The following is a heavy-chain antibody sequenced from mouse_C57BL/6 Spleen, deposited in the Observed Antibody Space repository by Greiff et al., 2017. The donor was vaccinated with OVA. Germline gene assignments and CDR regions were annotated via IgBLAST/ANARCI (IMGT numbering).Heavy chain of an antibody. CDR3: TRDGYGNYPAWFAY. D-gene: IGHD2-10*02. V-gene: IGHV1-15*01. Sequence: VQLQQSGAELVRPGASVTLSCKASGYTFTDYEMHWVKQTPVHGLEWIGAIDPETGGTAYNQKFKGKAILTADKSSSTAYMELRSLTSEDSAVYYCTRDGYGNYPAWFAYWGQGTLVTVSA. J-gene: IGHJ3*01. CDR1: GYTFTDYE. CDR2: IDPETGGT.